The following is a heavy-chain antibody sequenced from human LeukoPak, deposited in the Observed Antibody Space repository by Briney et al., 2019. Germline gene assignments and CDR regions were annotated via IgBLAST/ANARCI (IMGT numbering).Heavy chain of an antibody. CDR2: SYDGSNK. Sequence: GGSLRLSCAASGFTFSNYALHLSYDGSNKYYADSVKGRFTISRDNSKNTLYLQMNSLRAEDTAVYYCARDSGFSGTQRGEHWGEGTLVTVSS. D-gene: IGHD3/OR15-3a*01. J-gene: IGHJ1*01. CDR1: GFTFSNYA. CDR3: ARDSGFSGTQRGEH. V-gene: IGHV3-30*01.